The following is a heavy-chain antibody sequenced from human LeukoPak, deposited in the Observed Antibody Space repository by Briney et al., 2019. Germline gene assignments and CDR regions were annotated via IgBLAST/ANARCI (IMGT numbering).Heavy chain of an antibody. V-gene: IGHV1-3*01. Sequence: ASVKVSCKASGYTFTSYAMHWVRQAPGQRLEWMGWINAGNGNTKYSQKFQGRVTITRGTSASTAYMKLSSLRSEDTAVYYCARDRGVTMVRGVIDSFDYWGQGTLVTVSS. CDR3: ARDRGVTMVRGVIDSFDY. J-gene: IGHJ4*02. CDR1: GYTFTSYA. D-gene: IGHD3-10*01. CDR2: INAGNGNT.